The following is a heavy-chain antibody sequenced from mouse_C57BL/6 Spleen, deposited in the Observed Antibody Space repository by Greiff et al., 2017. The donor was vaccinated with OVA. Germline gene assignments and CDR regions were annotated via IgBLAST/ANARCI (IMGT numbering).Heavy chain of an antibody. Sequence: QVQLQQSGAELVRPGASVTLSCKASGYTFTDYEMHWVKQTPVHGLEWIGAIDPETGGTAYNQKFKGKAILTADKSSSTAYMELRSLTSEDSAVYYCTRRALSIPYWYFDVWGTGTTVTVSS. J-gene: IGHJ1*03. V-gene: IGHV1-15*01. CDR3: TRRALSIPYWYFDV. D-gene: IGHD5-1-1*01. CDR1: GYTFTDYE. CDR2: IDPETGGT.